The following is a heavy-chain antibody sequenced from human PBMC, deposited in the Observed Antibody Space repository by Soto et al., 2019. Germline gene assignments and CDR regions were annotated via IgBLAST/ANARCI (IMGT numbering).Heavy chain of an antibody. J-gene: IGHJ4*02. D-gene: IGHD2-15*01. V-gene: IGHV5-51*01. CDR3: ASLSGAEVAARLDY. CDR2: IYPGDSDT. CDR1: GYRFTSYW. Sequence: PGESLKISCKGSGYRFTSYWIGWVRQMPGKGLEWMAMIYPGDSDTRYSPSFQGQVTISADKSIDTAYLQWSSLKASDSAIYYCASLSGAEVAARLDYWGQGTVVTVSS.